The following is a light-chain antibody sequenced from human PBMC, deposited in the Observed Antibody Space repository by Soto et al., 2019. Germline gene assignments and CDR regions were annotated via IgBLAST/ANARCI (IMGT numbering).Light chain of an antibody. CDR3: CSYAGSSTVV. CDR1: SSDIGSYNL. Sequence: QSALTQSASVSGSPGQSITISCTGTSSDIGSYNLVSWYQQHPGKAPKLMIYEGSKRPSGVSNRFSCSKSGNTASLTISGLQAEDEADYYWCSYAGSSTVVFGGGTKLTVL. V-gene: IGLV2-23*01. CDR2: EGS. J-gene: IGLJ2*01.